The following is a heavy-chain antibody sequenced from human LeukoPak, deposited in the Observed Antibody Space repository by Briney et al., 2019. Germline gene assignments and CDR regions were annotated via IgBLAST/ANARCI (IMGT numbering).Heavy chain of an antibody. Sequence: GAMLLLCCAAANSSISCYALSLGRPAGGKGLEWVSAISGSGDITYYADSVKGRFTISSYNAKNSLYLQMKLMRAEAAAYYCYARRRVTFVRAVDITSYYIDYWGQGTLVTVSS. CDR1: NSSISCYA. CDR2: ISGSGDIT. V-gene: IGHV3-23*01. CDR3: ARRRVTFVRAVDITSYYIDY. D-gene: IGHD3-10*01. J-gene: IGHJ4*02.